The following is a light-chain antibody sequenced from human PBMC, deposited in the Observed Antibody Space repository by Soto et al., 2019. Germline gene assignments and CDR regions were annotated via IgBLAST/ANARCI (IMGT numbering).Light chain of an antibody. V-gene: IGKV1-5*03. CDR2: KAS. CDR1: QSISSW. Sequence: DIQMTQSPSTLSASVGDRVTITCRASQSISSWLAWYQQKPGKAPKVLIYKASNLESGVPSRFSGSGSGTEFTLTISSLQPDDLATYYCQQYNSYPCTFGQGTKLEIK. CDR3: QQYNSYPCT. J-gene: IGKJ2*02.